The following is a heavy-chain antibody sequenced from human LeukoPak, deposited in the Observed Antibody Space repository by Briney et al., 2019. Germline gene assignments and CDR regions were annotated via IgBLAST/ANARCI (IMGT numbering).Heavy chain of an antibody. CDR1: GGSISSYY. CDR3: ARWDGYNSQFDY. D-gene: IGHD5-24*01. CDR2: IYYSGST. J-gene: IGHJ4*02. Sequence: SETLSLTCTVSGGSISSYYWSWIRQPPGKGLEWIGYIYYSGSTNYNSSLKSRVTISVDTSKNQFSLRLTSVTAADTAVYYCARWDGYNSQFDYWGQGTLVTVSS. V-gene: IGHV4-59*01.